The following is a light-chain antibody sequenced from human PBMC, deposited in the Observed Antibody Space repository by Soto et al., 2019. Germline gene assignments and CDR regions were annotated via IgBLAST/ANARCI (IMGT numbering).Light chain of an antibody. Sequence: DIQMTQSPSTLSASVGDRVTITCRASEGISSWLAWYQQKPGKAPKLLSYDASTLEAGVPSRFSGSGSGTEFTLTISSLQPDDFATYYCQQYNTYWTFGQGTKVEIK. V-gene: IGKV1-5*01. J-gene: IGKJ1*01. CDR1: EGISSW. CDR2: DAS. CDR3: QQYNTYWT.